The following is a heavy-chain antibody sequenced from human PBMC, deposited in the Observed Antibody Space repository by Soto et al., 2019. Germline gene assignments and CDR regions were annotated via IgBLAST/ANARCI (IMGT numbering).Heavy chain of an antibody. J-gene: IGHJ3*02. CDR3: ARDRLTGDRREAFDI. V-gene: IGHV3-48*02. CDR2: IDTSGSTT. D-gene: IGHD7-27*01. Sequence: EVQLVESGGGLVQPGGSLRLSCAASGFTFSSYSMSWVRKGPGKGLEWVSYIDTSGSTTYYADSVKGRFAISRDNAKNSLYLQVNSLRDEDTAVYYCARDRLTGDRREAFDIWGQGTMVTVSS. CDR1: GFTFSSYS.